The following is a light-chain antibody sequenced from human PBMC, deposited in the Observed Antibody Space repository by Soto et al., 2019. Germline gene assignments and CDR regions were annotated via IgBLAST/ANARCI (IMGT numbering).Light chain of an antibody. CDR2: GAS. CDR3: QQHGQWPIT. V-gene: IGKV3D-15*01. Sequence: DIVLTQYPSTLSVSPGERAPLSCMASQSVSSNLAWYQQKPGQAPRLLIYGASSRATGIPDRFSGSGSGTEFTLTISSLQPEDFATYYCQQHGQWPITFGQGTRLEIK. J-gene: IGKJ5*01. CDR1: QSVSSN.